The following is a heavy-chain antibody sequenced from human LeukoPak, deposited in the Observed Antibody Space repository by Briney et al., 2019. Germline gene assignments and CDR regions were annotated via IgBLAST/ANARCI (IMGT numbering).Heavy chain of an antibody. Sequence: GGSLRLSCAASGFTFSSYAMSWVRQAPGKGLEWVSAISGSGGSTYYADSVKGRFTISRDNSKNTLYLQMNSLRAEDTAVYYCAKNPYSSNWYNNWFDPWGQGTLVTVSS. CDR1: GFTFSSYA. V-gene: IGHV3-23*01. CDR3: AKNPYSSNWYNNWFDP. D-gene: IGHD6-13*01. CDR2: ISGSGGST. J-gene: IGHJ5*02.